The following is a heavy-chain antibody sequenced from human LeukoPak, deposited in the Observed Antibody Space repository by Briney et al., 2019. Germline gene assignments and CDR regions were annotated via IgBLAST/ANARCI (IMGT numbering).Heavy chain of an antibody. V-gene: IGHV1-69*13. J-gene: IGHJ6*03. D-gene: IGHD6-19*01. CDR1: GYTFTSYY. CDR2: IIPIFGTA. CDR3: ARGTAGTGLWGYYYYYMDV. Sequence: SVKVSCKASGYTFTSYYTHWVRQAPGQGLEWMGGIIPIFGTANYAQKFQGRVTITADESTSTAYMELSSLRSEDTAVYYCARGTAGTGLWGYYYYYMDVWGKGTTVTISS.